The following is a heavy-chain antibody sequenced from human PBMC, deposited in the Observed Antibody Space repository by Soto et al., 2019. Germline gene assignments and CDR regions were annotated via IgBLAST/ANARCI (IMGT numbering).Heavy chain of an antibody. J-gene: IGHJ5*01. V-gene: IGHV3-23*01. Sequence: GGSLRLSCAASGFTFSSYAMSWVRQAPGKGLEWVSAISGSGGSTYYADSVKGRFTISRDNSKNTLYLQMSRLRFDDTAVYFCAREGATRRPSRPAIGWLESWGQGTLVTVSS. CDR1: GFTFSSYA. D-gene: IGHD2-2*02. CDR3: AREGATRRPSRPAIGWLES. CDR2: ISGSGGST.